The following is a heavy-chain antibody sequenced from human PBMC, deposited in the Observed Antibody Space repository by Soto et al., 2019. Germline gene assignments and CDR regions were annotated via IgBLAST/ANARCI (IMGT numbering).Heavy chain of an antibody. J-gene: IGHJ4*02. V-gene: IGHV4-39*01. CDR2: ITNNGGT. D-gene: IGHD2-2*01. CDR3: ASRYAPSEFDH. Sequence: SETLSLTCSVSGDSISRSSYNWGWIRQSPGEGLECIASITNNGGTQYNPSLKSRVTIFVDTSENEFSLKVTSVTAADTGVYFWASRYAPSEFDHWGQGSMRTVSS. CDR1: GDSISRSSYN.